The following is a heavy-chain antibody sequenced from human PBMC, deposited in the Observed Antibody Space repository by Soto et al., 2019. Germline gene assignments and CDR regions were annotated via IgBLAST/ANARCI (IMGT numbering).Heavy chain of an antibody. CDR2: IIPILGIA. V-gene: IGHV1-69*02. Sequence: ASVKVSCKASGGTFSSYTISWVRQAPGQGLEWMGRIIPILGIANYAQKFQGRVTITADKSTSTAYMELSSLRSEDTAVYYCAAIFGVAPGGDAFDIWGQGTMVTVSS. D-gene: IGHD3-3*01. CDR3: AAIFGVAPGGDAFDI. J-gene: IGHJ3*02. CDR1: GGTFSSYT.